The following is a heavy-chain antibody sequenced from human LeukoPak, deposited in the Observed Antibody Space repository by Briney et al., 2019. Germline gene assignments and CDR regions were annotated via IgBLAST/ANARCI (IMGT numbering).Heavy chain of an antibody. D-gene: IGHD4-17*01. CDR3: AKSPYGDYYLDFDY. J-gene: IGHJ4*02. V-gene: IGHV3-23*01. CDR2: ISGSGDST. Sequence: GGSLRLSCAASGFTFSSCAVSWVRQAPGKGLEWASAISGSGDSTYYADSVKGRFTISRDNSRNTLYLQMNSLRAEDAAVYYCAKSPYGDYYLDFDYWGQGTLVTVSS. CDR1: GFTFSSCA.